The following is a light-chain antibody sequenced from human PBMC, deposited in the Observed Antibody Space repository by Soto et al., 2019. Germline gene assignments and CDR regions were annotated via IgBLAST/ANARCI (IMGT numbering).Light chain of an antibody. CDR1: QTVSKN. CDR2: DAS. V-gene: IGKV3-15*01. J-gene: IGKJ4*01. Sequence: EIVMTQSPSALSVSPVESSTLSFIASQTVSKNLAWYQQKPGQAPRLLIYDASTRATGIPVRFRGSGSGTQFTLTISSLQSEDSAVYYCHQYTNWLALTFGGGTKVDIK. CDR3: HQYTNWLALT.